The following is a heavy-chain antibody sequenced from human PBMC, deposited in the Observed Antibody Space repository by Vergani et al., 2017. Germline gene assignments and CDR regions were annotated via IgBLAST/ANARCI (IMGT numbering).Heavy chain of an antibody. CDR1: GFTFSSYG. D-gene: IGHD3-3*01. CDR3: AKVSSDFWSGQGAFDI. J-gene: IGHJ3*02. V-gene: IGHV3-30*18. CDR2: ISYDGSNK. Sequence: QVQLVESGGGVVQPGRSLRLSCAASGFTFSSYGMHWVRKAPGKGLEWVAVISYDGSNKYYADSVKGRFTISRDNSKNTLYLQMNSLRAEDTAVYYCAKVSSDFWSGQGAFDIWGQGTMVTVSS.